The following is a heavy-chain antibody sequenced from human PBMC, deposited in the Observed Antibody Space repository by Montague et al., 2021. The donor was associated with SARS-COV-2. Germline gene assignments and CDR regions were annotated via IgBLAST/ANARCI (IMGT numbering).Heavy chain of an antibody. CDR2: ISWNSGSI. Sequence: SLRLSCAASGFTFDDYAMHWVRQAPGKGLEWVSGISWNSGSIGYADSVKGRFTISRDNAKNSLYLQMNSLRAEDTALYYCAKARVLLLWFGTEWPFDIWGQGTMVTVSS. CDR1: GFTFDDYA. J-gene: IGHJ3*02. D-gene: IGHD3-10*01. CDR3: AKARVLLLWFGTEWPFDI. V-gene: IGHV3-9*01.